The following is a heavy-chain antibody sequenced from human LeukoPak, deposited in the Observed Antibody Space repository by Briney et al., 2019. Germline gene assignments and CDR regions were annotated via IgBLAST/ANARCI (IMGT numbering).Heavy chain of an antibody. CDR3: AIGRPGLLFFDY. CDR2: MNPNSGNT. Sequence: ASVKVSCKASGYTFTSYDINWVRQATGQGLEWMGWMNPNSGNTGYAQKFQGRVTMTRNTSISTAYMELSSLRSEDTAVYYCAIGRPGLLFFDYWGQGTLVTVSS. CDR1: GYTFTSYD. V-gene: IGHV1-8*01. D-gene: IGHD2-21*02. J-gene: IGHJ4*02.